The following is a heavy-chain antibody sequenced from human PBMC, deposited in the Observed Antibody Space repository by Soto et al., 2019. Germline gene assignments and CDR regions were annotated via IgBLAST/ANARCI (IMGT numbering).Heavy chain of an antibody. CDR2: ISTDNGNT. Sequence: ASVKVSCKASGYTFTSSGISWVRQAPGQGLEWMGWISTDNGNTNYAQHLQGRVSMTTDTSTSTAYMDLRSLRSDDTAVYYCARVLGYCISTSCYDGPYYYGMDVWGQGTTVTVSS. J-gene: IGHJ6*02. CDR1: GYTFTSSG. CDR3: ARVLGYCISTSCYDGPYYYGMDV. V-gene: IGHV1-18*01. D-gene: IGHD2-2*01.